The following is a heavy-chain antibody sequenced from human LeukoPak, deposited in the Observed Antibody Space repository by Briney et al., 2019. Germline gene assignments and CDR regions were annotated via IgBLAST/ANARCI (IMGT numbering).Heavy chain of an antibody. CDR1: GGTFSSYA. CDR3: AAHYYDSRGYFDY. J-gene: IGHJ4*02. CDR2: IIPIFGTA. D-gene: IGHD3-22*01. V-gene: IGHV1-69*05. Sequence: LAASVKVSCKASGGTFSSYAISWVRQAPGQGLEWMGGIIPIFGTANYAQKFQGRVTITTEESTSTAYMELSSLRSEDTAVYYCAAHYYDSRGYFDYWGQGTLVTVSS.